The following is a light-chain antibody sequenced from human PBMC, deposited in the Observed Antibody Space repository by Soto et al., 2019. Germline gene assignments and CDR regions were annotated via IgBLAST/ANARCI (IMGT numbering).Light chain of an antibody. V-gene: IGLV1-36*01. CDR2: YDD. J-gene: IGLJ2*01. CDR1: SXNIGNNA. CDR3: AAWDDSLNGVV. Sequence: QSVLTQPPSVSEAPRQRVTISCSGSSXNIGNNAVNWYQQLPGKAPKLLIYYDDLLPSGVSDRFSGSKSGTSASLAISGLQSEDEADYYCAAWDDSLNGVVFGGGTKVTVL.